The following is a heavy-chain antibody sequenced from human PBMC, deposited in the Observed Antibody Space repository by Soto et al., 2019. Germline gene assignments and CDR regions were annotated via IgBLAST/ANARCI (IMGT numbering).Heavy chain of an antibody. V-gene: IGHV1-2*02. D-gene: IGHD3-3*01. CDR2: INPNTGGA. Sequence: QVQLVQSGAELKKPGASVKVSCKSSGYTFIDFYIHWVRQAPGQGLVWMGWINPNTGGAVYAQTFLGRVTMTRDTPISTAYMELRSLRSDDTATYFCATSTYDEFCTGSYLGQGTLVTVSS. J-gene: IGHJ4*02. CDR1: GYTFIDFY. CDR3: ATSTYDEFCTGSY.